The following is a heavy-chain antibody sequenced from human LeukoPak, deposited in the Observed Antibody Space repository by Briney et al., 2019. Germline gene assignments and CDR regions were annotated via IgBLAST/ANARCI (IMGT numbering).Heavy chain of an antibody. CDR3: ARDKA. CDR2: IYSDGST. CDR1: GFIFSNYW. J-gene: IGHJ4*02. V-gene: IGHV3-53*01. Sequence: GGSLRLSCAASGFIFSNYWMHWVRQAPGKGLEWVSVIYSDGSTYYADSVKGRFTISRANSKNTLYLQMNSLRAEDTAVYYCARDKAWGQGTLVTVSS.